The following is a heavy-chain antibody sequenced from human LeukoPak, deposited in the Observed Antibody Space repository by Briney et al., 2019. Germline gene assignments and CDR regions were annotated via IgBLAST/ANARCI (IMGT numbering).Heavy chain of an antibody. CDR1: GYTFTSYY. CDR2: INPSGGST. D-gene: IGHD1-1*01. V-gene: IGHV1-46*01. Sequence: GASVKVSCKASGYTFTSYYMHWVRQAPGQGLEWMGIINPSGGSTSYAQKFQSRVTMTRDMSTSTVYMELSSLRSEDTAVYYCARDLAGTTLTDYYYYYMDVWGKGTTVTVSS. CDR3: ARDLAGTTLTDYYYYYMDV. J-gene: IGHJ6*03.